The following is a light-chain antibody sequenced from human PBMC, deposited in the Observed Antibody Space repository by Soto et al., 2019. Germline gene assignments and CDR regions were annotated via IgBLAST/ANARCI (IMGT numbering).Light chain of an antibody. CDR3: QQYNDWPPRYT. Sequence: EIVMTQSPATLSVSPGERVSLSCRASQSVSSNVFWYQQKLSQATRLLMFAASTRATGIPARFSGSGSGIEFTLTISSLQSEDFAVYYCQQYNDWPPRYTFGQGTRLEIK. V-gene: IGKV3-15*01. J-gene: IGKJ2*01. CDR2: AAS. CDR1: QSVSSN.